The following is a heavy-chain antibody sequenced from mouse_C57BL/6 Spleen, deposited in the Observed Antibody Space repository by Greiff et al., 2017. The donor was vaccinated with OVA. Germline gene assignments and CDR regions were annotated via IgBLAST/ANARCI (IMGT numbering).Heavy chain of an antibody. CDR2: IDPEDGDT. J-gene: IGHJ3*01. D-gene: IGHD3-2*02. V-gene: IGHV14-1*01. Sequence: VQLKQSGAELVRPGASVKLSCTASGFNIKDSYMHWVKQRPEQGLEWIGRIDPEDGDTEYAPKFQGKATMTADTSSNTAYLQLSSLTSEDTAVYYCTTLDSSGYEAYWGQGTLVTVSA. CDR3: TTLDSSGYEAY. CDR1: GFNIKDSY.